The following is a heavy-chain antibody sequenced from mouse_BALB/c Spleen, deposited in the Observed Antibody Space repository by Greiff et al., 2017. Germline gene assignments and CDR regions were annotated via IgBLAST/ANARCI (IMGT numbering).Heavy chain of an antibody. CDR2: ISSGSSTI. CDR1: GFTFSSFG. Sequence: EGQRVESGGGLVQPGGSRKLSCAASGFTFSSFGMHWVRQAPEKGLEWVAYISSGSSTIYYADTVKGRFTISRDNPKNTLFLQMTSLRSEDTAMYYCASSYYGSSAMDYWGQGTSVTVSS. D-gene: IGHD1-1*01. V-gene: IGHV5-17*02. J-gene: IGHJ4*01. CDR3: ASSYYGSSAMDY.